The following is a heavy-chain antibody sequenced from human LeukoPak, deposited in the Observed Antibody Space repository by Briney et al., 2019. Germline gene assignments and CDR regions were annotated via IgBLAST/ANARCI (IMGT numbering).Heavy chain of an antibody. CDR1: GGSISSSS. CDR2: INTNSRTI. Sequence: ETLSLTCTVSGGSISSSSYYWGWIRQPPGKGLEWVSYINTNSRTINYADSVKGRFTISRDNAKSSLFLQMNSLRVEDTAVYFCASSWYNWNFDYWGQGTLVTVSS. J-gene: IGHJ4*02. V-gene: IGHV3-48*01. D-gene: IGHD1-20*01. CDR3: ASSWYNWNFDY.